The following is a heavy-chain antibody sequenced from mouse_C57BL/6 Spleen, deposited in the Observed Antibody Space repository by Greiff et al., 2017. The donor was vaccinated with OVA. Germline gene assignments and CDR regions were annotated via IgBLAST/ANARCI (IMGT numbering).Heavy chain of an antibody. CDR2: IYPGGGYT. CDR1: GYTFTNYW. CDR3: ADSCSSGSNPYWCFDV. D-gene: IGHD1-1*01. V-gene: IGHV1-63*01. J-gene: IGHJ1*03. Sequence: VKLMESGAELVRPGTSVKMSCKASGYTFTNYWIGWAKQRPGHGLEWIGDIYPGGGYTNYNEKFKGKATLTADKSSSTAYMQFSSLTSEDSAVDYGADSCSSGSNPYWCFDVWGTGTTVTVSS.